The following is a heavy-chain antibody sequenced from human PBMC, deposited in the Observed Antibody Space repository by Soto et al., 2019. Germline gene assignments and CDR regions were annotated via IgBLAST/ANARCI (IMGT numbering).Heavy chain of an antibody. CDR2: ISAHNGNT. V-gene: IGHV1-18*01. J-gene: IGHJ4*02. D-gene: IGHD1-1*01. Sequence: QVHLVQSGAEVKKPGASVQVSCTGSGYGFTTSGITWVRQAPGQGLEWMAWISAHNGNTNYAQKLQGRVTVTRDTSTSTAYMELRSLRSDDTAVYYCARGRYGDYWGQGALVTFSS. CDR3: ARGRYGDY. CDR1: GYGFTTSG.